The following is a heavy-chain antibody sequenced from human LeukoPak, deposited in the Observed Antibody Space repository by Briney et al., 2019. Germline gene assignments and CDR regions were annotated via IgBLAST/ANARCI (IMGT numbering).Heavy chain of an antibody. V-gene: IGHV4-39*01. CDR2: IYYSGST. CDR3: ARAHSSGWPHMFDP. D-gene: IGHD6-19*01. J-gene: IGHJ5*02. Sequence: SETLSLTCTVSGGSISSSSYYWVWIRRPPGKGLEWTGSIYYSGSTYYNPSLKSRVTISVDTSKNQFSLKLSSVTAADTAVYYCARAHSSGWPHMFDPWGQETLVTVPS. CDR1: GGSISSSSYY.